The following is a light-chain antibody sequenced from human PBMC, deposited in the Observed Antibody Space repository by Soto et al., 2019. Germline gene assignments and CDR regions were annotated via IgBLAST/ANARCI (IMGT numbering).Light chain of an antibody. CDR1: QSIGST. Sequence: EIVMTQSPATLSVSPGERATLSCRASQSIGSTLAWYQQKPSQTPRLLIYDASTRATGIPARFSGIGSGTEFTLIISSLQSEDFAVYYCQHYKTWPLSFGGGTKVEI. J-gene: IGKJ4*01. V-gene: IGKV3-15*01. CDR3: QHYKTWPLS. CDR2: DAS.